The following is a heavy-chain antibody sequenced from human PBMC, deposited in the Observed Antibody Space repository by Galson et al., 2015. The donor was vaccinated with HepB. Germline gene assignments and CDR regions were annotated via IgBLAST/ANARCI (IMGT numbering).Heavy chain of an antibody. D-gene: IGHD3-3*01. Sequence: SVKVSCKASGGTFNSYTLSWVRQAPGQGLEWMGRIIPILGIANYAQKFKGRITITADKSTSTAYMELSSRKSEDTAVYYCARGNGFRSGYYWSFDYWGQGILVTVSS. CDR2: IIPILGIA. V-gene: IGHV1-69*02. J-gene: IGHJ4*02. CDR3: ARGNGFRSGYYWSFDY. CDR1: GGTFNSYT.